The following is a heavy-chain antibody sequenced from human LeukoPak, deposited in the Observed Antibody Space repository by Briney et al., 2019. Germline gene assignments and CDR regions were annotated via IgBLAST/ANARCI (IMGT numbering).Heavy chain of an antibody. CDR3: ARDTRTGGYYYYYGMDV. CDR2: IYYSGST. CDR1: GGSISSDY. J-gene: IGHJ6*02. V-gene: IGHV4-59*01. Sequence: SETLSLTCTVSGGSISSDYWNWIRQTPGKGLEWIGYIYYSGSTNYNPSLKSRVTISVDTSKNQFSLKLSSVTAADTAVYYCARDTRTGGYYYYYGMDVWGQGTTVTVSS. D-gene: IGHD3/OR15-3a*01.